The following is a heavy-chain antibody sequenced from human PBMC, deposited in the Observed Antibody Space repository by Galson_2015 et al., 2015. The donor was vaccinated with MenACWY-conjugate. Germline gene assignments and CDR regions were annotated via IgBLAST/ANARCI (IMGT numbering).Heavy chain of an antibody. Sequence: SLRLSCAASGFTFTGYEFNWVRQAPGKGLEWLSYISKSGSPIYYADSVEGRFTISRDNMKKSLFLEMNSLRAGDTGVYYCARVGTWIHQYFYYMDVWGKGTTVTVSS. CDR2: ISKSGSPI. V-gene: IGHV3-48*03. D-gene: IGHD5-18*01. CDR3: ARVGTWIHQYFYYMDV. J-gene: IGHJ6*03. CDR1: GFTFTGYE.